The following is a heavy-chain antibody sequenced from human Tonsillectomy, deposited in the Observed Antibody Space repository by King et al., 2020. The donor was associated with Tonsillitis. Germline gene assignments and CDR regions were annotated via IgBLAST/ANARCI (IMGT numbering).Heavy chain of an antibody. CDR3: TTSQYYYDSSGYSGSDY. CDR1: GFTFSNAW. J-gene: IGHJ4*02. D-gene: IGHD3-22*01. Sequence: QLVQSGGGLVKPGGSLRLSCAAPGFTFSNAWMSWVRQAPGKGLEWVGRIKTKTDGGTTDYAAPVKGRFTISRDDSKNTLYLQMNSLKTEDTAVYYCTTSQYYYDSSGYSGSDYWGQGTLVTVSS. CDR2: IKTKTDGGTT. V-gene: IGHV3-15*01.